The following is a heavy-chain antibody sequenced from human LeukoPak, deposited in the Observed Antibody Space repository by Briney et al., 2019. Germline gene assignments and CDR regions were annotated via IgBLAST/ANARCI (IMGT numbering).Heavy chain of an antibody. CDR3: ARDLSGVTGYTYGRGIDY. CDR2: IKKDGSER. V-gene: IGHV3-7*01. D-gene: IGHD5-18*01. J-gene: IGHJ4*02. CDR1: GFTFSSYS. Sequence: GGSLRLSCAASGFTFSSYSMNWVRQAPGKGLEWVANIKKDGSERYYVDSVKGRFTISRDNAKTSLYLQMNSLRAEDTAVYYCARDLSGVTGYTYGRGIDYWGQGTLVTVSS.